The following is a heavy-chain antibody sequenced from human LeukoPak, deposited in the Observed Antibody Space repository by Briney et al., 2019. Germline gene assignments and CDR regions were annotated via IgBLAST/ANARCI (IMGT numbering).Heavy chain of an antibody. CDR1: GFSFEDYG. D-gene: IGHD5-24*01. CDR2: IKRKLYGETT. V-gene: IGHV3-49*04. Sequence: GGSLRLSCTGSGFSFEDYGLTWVRQAPGKGLEWVGFIKRKLYGETTKYASSVKGRFSISRDDSKSVAYLHMDSLKTDDTAVYYCTREMATVVHWFDPWGRETLVTVSS. CDR3: TREMATVVHWFDP. J-gene: IGHJ5*02.